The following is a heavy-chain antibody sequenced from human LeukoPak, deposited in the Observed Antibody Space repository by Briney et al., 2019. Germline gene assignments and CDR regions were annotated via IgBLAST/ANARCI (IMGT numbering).Heavy chain of an antibody. J-gene: IGHJ3*02. CDR1: GFTFSNAW. CDR3: GSGAVDAFDI. Sequence: GGSLRLSCAASGFTFSNAWMSWVRQAPGKGLEWVGRIKSRTDGGTTDYAAPVKGRFTISRDNSKNTLYLQMNSLRAEDTAVYYCGSGAVDAFDIWGQGTMVTVSS. CDR2: IKSRTDGGTT. V-gene: IGHV3-15*01. D-gene: IGHD3-3*01.